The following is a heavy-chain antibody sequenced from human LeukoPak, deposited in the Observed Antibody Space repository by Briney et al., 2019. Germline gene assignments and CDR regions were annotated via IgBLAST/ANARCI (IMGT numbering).Heavy chain of an antibody. CDR2: INHSGST. D-gene: IGHD4-23*01. Sequence: SETLSLTCAVYGGSFSGYYWSWIRQPLGKGLEWIGEINHSGSTNYNPSLKSRVTISVDTSKNQFSLKLSSVTAADTAVYYCARVVIGGEVTPPDYWGQGTLVTVSS. CDR3: ARVVIGGEVTPPDY. V-gene: IGHV4-34*01. J-gene: IGHJ4*02. CDR1: GGSFSGYY.